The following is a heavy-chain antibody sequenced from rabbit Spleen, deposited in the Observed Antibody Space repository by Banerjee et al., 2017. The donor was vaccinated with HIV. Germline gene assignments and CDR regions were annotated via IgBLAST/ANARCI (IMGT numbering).Heavy chain of an antibody. CDR1: GDSISSSSY. CDR3: ARDTSTSFSSYGMAL. CDR2: IDTGSRGFP. Sequence: QEHPEETGGGLAKPEGSLTLTCKASGDSISSSSYMCWVRQAPGKGLERIPCIDTGSRGFPSFASWAKGRFSCSESSWASVALEMTRLTAAHTATYFCARDTSTSFSSYGMALWFPGSLVA. V-gene: IGHV1S45*01. D-gene: IGHD1-1*01. J-gene: IGHJ6*01.